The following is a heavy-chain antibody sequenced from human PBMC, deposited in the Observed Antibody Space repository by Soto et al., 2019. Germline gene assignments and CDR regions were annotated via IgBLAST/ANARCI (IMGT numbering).Heavy chain of an antibody. D-gene: IGHD6-6*01. CDR2: MNPNSGNT. CDR3: ARGSSSPSIYYYYYYMDV. Sequence: ASVKVSCKASGYTFTSYDINWVRQATGQGLEWMGWMNPNSGNTGYAQKFQGRVTMTRNTSISTAYMELSSLRSEDTAVYYCARGSSSPSIYYYYYYMDVWGIGTTVTVSS. CDR1: GYTFTSYD. V-gene: IGHV1-8*01. J-gene: IGHJ6*03.